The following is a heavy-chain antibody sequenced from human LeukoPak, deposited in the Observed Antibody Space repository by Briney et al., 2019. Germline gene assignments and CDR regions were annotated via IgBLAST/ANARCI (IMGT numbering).Heavy chain of an antibody. CDR2: ICYSGTT. D-gene: IGHD2-2*01. CDR3: ARNIRVVPAAMRDYYYNYGMDV. CDR1: GGSISSSGYY. Sequence: KPSETLSLTCTVSGGSISSSGYYWVWIRQPPGMGLEWIVSICYSGTTYYNPSLNRRVTICVNSTKNQFPLQLSSVTAADTAVYYCARNIRVVPAAMRDYYYNYGMDVWGQGTTVTVSS. V-gene: IGHV4-39*01. J-gene: IGHJ6*02.